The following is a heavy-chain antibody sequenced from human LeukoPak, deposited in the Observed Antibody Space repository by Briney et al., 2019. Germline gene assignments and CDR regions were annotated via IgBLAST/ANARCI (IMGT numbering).Heavy chain of an antibody. D-gene: IGHD1-14*01. J-gene: IGHJ2*01. Sequence: SETLSLTCSVSGGSISSGRSCWNWIRQPAGTGLEWLGHVYSSGSAKYNPSLKSRVTISLDTSKNQFSLKLNSVTADDTAVYYCSRGPENPLNWYFDLWGRGTLVTVSS. CDR3: SRGPENPLNWYFDL. V-gene: IGHV4-61*09. CDR2: VYSSGSA. CDR1: GGSISSGRSC.